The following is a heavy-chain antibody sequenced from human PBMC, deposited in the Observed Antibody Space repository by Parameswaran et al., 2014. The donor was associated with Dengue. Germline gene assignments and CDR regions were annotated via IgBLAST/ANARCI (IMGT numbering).Heavy chain of an antibody. V-gene: IGHV3-33*01. CDR3: ARRIGRGWFDP. D-gene: IGHD2-15*01. Sequence: QPPGKGLEWVAVIWYDGSNKYYADSVKGRFTISRDNSKNTLYLQMNSLRAEDTAVYYCARRIGRGWFDPWGQGTLVTVSS. J-gene: IGHJ5*02. CDR2: IWYDGSNK.